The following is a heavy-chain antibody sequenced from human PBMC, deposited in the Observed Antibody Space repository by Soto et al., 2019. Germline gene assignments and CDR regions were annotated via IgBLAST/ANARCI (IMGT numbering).Heavy chain of an antibody. Sequence: QVQLQQWGAGLLKPSETLSLTYAVYGGSFSGYYWSWIRQPPGKGLEWIGEINHSGSTNYNPSLKSRVTISVDTSKNQFSLKLSSVTAADTAVYYCAIHPVGTGVRYPDYWGQGTLVTVSS. CDR1: GGSFSGYY. V-gene: IGHV4-34*01. J-gene: IGHJ4*02. CDR3: AIHPVGTGVRYPDY. CDR2: INHSGST. D-gene: IGHD3-9*01.